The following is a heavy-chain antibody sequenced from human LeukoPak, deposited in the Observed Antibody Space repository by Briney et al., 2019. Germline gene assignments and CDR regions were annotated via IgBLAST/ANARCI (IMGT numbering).Heavy chain of an antibody. CDR2: ISSSSHYI. CDR1: GFTFSSYS. D-gene: IGHD3-3*01. Sequence: GGSLRLSCAASGFTFSSYSLNWVHQAPGMGLEWVSSISSSSHYIYYADSVKGRFTISRDNAKNSLYLQMNSLRAEDTAVYYCARVEAYDFWSGGPGDYWGQGTLVTVSS. CDR3: ARVEAYDFWSGGPGDY. J-gene: IGHJ4*02. V-gene: IGHV3-21*01.